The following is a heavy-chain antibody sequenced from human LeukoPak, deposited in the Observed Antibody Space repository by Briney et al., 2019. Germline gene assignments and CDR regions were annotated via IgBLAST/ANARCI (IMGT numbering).Heavy chain of an antibody. J-gene: IGHJ6*02. CDR3: ASFDCSSTSCYRLNYYYYGMDV. D-gene: IGHD2-2*02. CDR1: GGTFSSYA. V-gene: IGHV1-69*13. Sequence: GASVKVSCKASGGTFSSYAISWVRQAPGQGLEWMGGIIPIFGTANYAQKFQGRVTITADESTSTAYMELSSLRSEDTAVYYCASFDCSSTSCYRLNYYYYGMDVWGQGTTVTVSS. CDR2: IIPIFGTA.